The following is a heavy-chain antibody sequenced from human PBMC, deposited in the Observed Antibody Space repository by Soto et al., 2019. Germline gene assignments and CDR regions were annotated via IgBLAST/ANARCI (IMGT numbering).Heavy chain of an antibody. CDR3: ARGGDGYNFGAVY. D-gene: IGHD2-21*01. CDR2: FDPKDGEA. CDR1: GYTLTELS. V-gene: IGHV1-24*01. J-gene: IGHJ4*02. Sequence: ASVKVSCKVSGYTLTELSMHWMRQAPGKGLEWMGGFDPKDGEAIYAQKFQGRVTMTADESTNTVYMELRSLRSDDTAVYYCARGGDGYNFGAVYWGQGTPVTVS.